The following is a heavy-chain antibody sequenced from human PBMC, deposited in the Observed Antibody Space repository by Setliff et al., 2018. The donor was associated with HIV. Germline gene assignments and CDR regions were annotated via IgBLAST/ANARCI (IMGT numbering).Heavy chain of an antibody. Sequence: PGGSLRLSCAASGFTFSRYSMNWVRQAPGKGLVWVSRINSDGSVTNYADSVKGRFTISRDNAKNTLYLQMSSLRADDTAVYYCARVDDDYVWARTYFDYWGQGSLVTVSS. V-gene: IGHV3-74*01. CDR1: GFTFSRYS. J-gene: IGHJ4*02. D-gene: IGHD3-16*01. CDR3: ARVDDDYVWARTYFDY. CDR2: INSDGSVT.